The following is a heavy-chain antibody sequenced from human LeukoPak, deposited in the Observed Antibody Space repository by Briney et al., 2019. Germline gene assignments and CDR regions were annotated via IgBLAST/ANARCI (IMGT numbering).Heavy chain of an antibody. D-gene: IGHD6-19*01. V-gene: IGHV3-23*01. CDR1: GFTFSSYA. Sequence: PGGSLRLSCAASGFTFSSYAMSWVRQAPGKGLEWVSAISGSGGSTYYADSVKGRFTISRDNSKNTLYLQMNSLRAEDTAVYYCAKGDLQDSSGWYDAFDIWGQGTTVTVSS. J-gene: IGHJ3*02. CDR3: AKGDLQDSSGWYDAFDI. CDR2: ISGSGGST.